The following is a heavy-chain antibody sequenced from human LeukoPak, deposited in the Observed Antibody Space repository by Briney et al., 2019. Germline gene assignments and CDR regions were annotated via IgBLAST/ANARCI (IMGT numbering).Heavy chain of an antibody. CDR2: INAGNGNT. V-gene: IGHV1-3*01. J-gene: IGHJ4*02. CDR1: GYTFTSYA. D-gene: IGHD2-2*02. CDR3: ARACSSTSCYKKGYYFDY. Sequence: GASVKVSCKASGYTFTSYAMHWVRQAPGQRLGWMGWINAGNGNTKYSQKFQGRVTITRDTSASTAYMELSSLRSEDTAVYYCARACSSTSCYKKGYYFDYWGQGTLVTVSS.